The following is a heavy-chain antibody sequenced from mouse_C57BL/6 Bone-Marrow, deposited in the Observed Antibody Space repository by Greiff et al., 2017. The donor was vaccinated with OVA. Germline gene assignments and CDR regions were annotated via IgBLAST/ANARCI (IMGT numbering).Heavy chain of an antibody. CDR3: ARIGALVTTVVATDWYFDV. CDR1: GFSLSTFGMG. Sequence: QVTLKVSGPGILQPSQTLSLTCSFSGFSLSTFGMGVGWIRQPSGQGLEWLAHIWWDGDNYYNPALKSRLTTSKDTSKNQVFLKIANVDTADTATYYCARIGALVTTVVATDWYFDVWGTGTTVTVSS. V-gene: IGHV8-8*01. J-gene: IGHJ1*03. CDR2: IWWDGDN. D-gene: IGHD1-1*01.